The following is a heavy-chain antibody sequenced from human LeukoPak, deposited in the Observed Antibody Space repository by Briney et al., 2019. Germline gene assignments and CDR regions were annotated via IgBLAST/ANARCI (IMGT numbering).Heavy chain of an antibody. Sequence: ASVKVSCKASGGTFSTYTISWVRQAPGQGLEWMGWINPNSGGTNYAQKFQGRVTMTRDTSISTAYMELSRLRSDDTAVYYCARDHYDSSGYYAKYYYYYYMDVWGKGTTVTVSS. V-gene: IGHV1-2*02. J-gene: IGHJ6*03. CDR2: INPNSGGT. D-gene: IGHD3-22*01. CDR3: ARDHYDSSGYYAKYYYYYYMDV. CDR1: GGTFSTYT.